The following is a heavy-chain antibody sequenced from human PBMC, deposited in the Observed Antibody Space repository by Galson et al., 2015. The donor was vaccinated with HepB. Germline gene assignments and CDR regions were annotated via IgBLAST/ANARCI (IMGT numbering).Heavy chain of an antibody. D-gene: IGHD1-1*01. CDR2: ISYDGSNK. CDR1: GFTFSSYG. J-gene: IGHJ6*02. CDR3: AKEKVRMDV. Sequence: SLRLSCAASGFTFSSYGMHWVRQAPGKGLEWVAVISYDGSNKYYADSVKGRFTISRDNSKNTLYLQMNSLRAEDTAVYYCAKEKVRMDVWGQGTTVTVSS. V-gene: IGHV3-30*18.